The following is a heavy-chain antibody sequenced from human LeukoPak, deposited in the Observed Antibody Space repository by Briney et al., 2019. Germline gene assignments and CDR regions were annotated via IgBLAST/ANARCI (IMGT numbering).Heavy chain of an antibody. Sequence: GGSLRLSCAASGFTFSSYAMHSVRQAPGKGLEWVAVISYDGSNKYYADSVKGRFTISRDNSKNTLYLQMNSLRAEDTAVYYCARGVGYYYYYMDVWGKGTTVTVSS. D-gene: IGHD2-2*01. V-gene: IGHV3-30*04. J-gene: IGHJ6*03. CDR3: ARGVGYYYYYMDV. CDR2: ISYDGSNK. CDR1: GFTFSSYA.